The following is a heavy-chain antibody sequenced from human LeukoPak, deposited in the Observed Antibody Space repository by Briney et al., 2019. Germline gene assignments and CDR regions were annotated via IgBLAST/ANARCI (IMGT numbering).Heavy chain of an antibody. D-gene: IGHD3-10*01. Sequence: GRSLRLSCAASGFTFDDYAMHWVRQAPGKGLEWVSGISWNSGSIGYADSVKGRFTISRDNAKNSLYLQMNSLRAEDTALYYCAKDSGGVWFGELDYWGQGTLVTVSS. V-gene: IGHV3-9*01. CDR1: GFTFDDYA. J-gene: IGHJ4*02. CDR3: AKDSGGVWFGELDY. CDR2: ISWNSGSI.